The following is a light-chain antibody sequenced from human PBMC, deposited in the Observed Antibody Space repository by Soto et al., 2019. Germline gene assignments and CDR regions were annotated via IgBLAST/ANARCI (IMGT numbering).Light chain of an antibody. CDR1: TSNIGSNS. J-gene: IGLJ3*02. V-gene: IGLV1-44*01. Sequence: QAVVTQPPSASGAPGQRVTISCSGSTSNIGSNSVNWYQQAPGTAPRLLIYGSNQRPSGVPDRFSASKSGTSASLVISGLQSEDEASYYCAAWDDNLLGMFGGGTKLTVL. CDR3: AAWDDNLLGM. CDR2: GSN.